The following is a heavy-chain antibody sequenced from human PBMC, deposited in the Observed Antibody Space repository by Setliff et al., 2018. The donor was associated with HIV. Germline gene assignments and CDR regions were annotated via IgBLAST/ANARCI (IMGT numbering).Heavy chain of an antibody. V-gene: IGHV4-61*09. Sequence: KPSETLSLTCTVSGGSSSSGSYYRSWIRQPAGQGPEWIGHIYISGSANYNPSLKSRVTISVDTSKHQFSLKLSSATATDTAVYYFVRGYCSGYSWFDPWGQGTLDTVSS. CDR3: VRGYCSGYSWFDP. D-gene: IGHD2-15*01. CDR1: GGSSSSGSYY. CDR2: IYISGSA. J-gene: IGHJ5*02.